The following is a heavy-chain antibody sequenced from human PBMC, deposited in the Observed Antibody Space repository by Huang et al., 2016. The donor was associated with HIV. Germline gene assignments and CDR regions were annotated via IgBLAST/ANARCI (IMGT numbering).Heavy chain of an antibody. J-gene: IGHJ5*02. CDR3: VRIGYGENSYGSGYFDP. Sequence: EVQLVESGGGLVKPGGSLRLSCAASGFTLTTFSMNWVRQAPGRGLHWVASMNVPGTNIYYADSVEGRFTIARDNTRNSLYLQLNSLRAEDTAVYYCVRIGYGENSYGSGYFDPWGQGTLVAVSS. V-gene: IGHV3-21*01. CDR2: MNVPGTNI. CDR1: GFTLTTFS. D-gene: IGHD4-17*01.